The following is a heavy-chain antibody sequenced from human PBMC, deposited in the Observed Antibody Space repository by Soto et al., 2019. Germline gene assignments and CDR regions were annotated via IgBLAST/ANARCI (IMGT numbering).Heavy chain of an antibody. V-gene: IGHV4-31*03. Sequence: QVQLQESGPGLVKPSQTLSLTCTVSGGSISSGGTGSYWTWIRQLPGKGLEWIGYIYYTGNTYYNPSLKSRPPISIDPSENQFSLKLTSVTAADTAVYFCASGHDAYKVRYWGQGTLVTVSS. CDR2: IYYTGNT. D-gene: IGHD1-1*01. CDR1: GGSISSGGTGSY. CDR3: ASGHDAYKVRY. J-gene: IGHJ4*02.